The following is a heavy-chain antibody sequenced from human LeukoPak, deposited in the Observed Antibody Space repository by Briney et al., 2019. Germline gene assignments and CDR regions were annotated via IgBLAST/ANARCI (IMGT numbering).Heavy chain of an antibody. D-gene: IGHD6-19*01. Sequence: GGSLRLSCAASGFTFSDHYMDWVRQAPGKGLEWVGRIRNKANSYTTEYAASVKGRFTISRDDSKNSLYLHMNSLRTEDTAVYYCARYSSGLVALDYWGQGTLVTVSS. CDR1: GFTFSDHY. CDR2: IRNKANSYTT. J-gene: IGHJ4*02. CDR3: ARYSSGLVALDY. V-gene: IGHV3-72*01.